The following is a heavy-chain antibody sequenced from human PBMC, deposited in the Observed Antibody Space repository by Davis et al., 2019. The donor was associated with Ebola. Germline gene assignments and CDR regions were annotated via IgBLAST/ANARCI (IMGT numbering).Heavy chain of an antibody. D-gene: IGHD2-15*01. CDR1: GGPFSAYY. CDR3: ARGSVKLDS. Sequence: PSETLSLTCAVNGGPFSAYYWTYIRQSPGMGLEWIGEIKHSGISSYNPAVKTRVRMSVDPSKNQFSLRLRSVTAADTAVYYCARGSVKLDSWGQGILVTVSS. V-gene: IGHV4-34*01. CDR2: IKHSGIS. J-gene: IGHJ4*02.